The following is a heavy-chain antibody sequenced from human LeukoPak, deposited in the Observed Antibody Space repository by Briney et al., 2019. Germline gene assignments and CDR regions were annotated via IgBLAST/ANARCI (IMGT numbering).Heavy chain of an antibody. V-gene: IGHV1-2*02. CDR3: AIDPAYGPSNWFDP. Sequence: ASVKVSCEASGYTFTGYYMHWVRQAPGQGLEWMGWINPNSGGTNYAQKLQGRVTMTRDTSISTVYMELSKLRTDDPAVYDCAIDPAYGPSNWFDPWGQGTLVTVSS. D-gene: IGHD4-17*01. CDR1: GYTFTGYY. J-gene: IGHJ5*01. CDR2: INPNSGGT.